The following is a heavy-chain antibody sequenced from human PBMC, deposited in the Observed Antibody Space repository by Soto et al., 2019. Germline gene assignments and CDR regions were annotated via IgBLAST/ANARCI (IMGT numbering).Heavy chain of an antibody. J-gene: IGHJ4*02. CDR1: GGSITSNHW. Sequence: KPSETLSHTCSVFGGSITSNHWWSWVRQAPGKGLEWIGEIFHRGTSHHNPSLESRVTLSVDKSKNQFSLMLTSVTAADTAVYYCASKYCPSTICYLFDNWGQGALVTVSS. D-gene: IGHD2-15*01. CDR3: ASKYCPSTICYLFDN. CDR2: IFHRGTS. V-gene: IGHV4-4*02.